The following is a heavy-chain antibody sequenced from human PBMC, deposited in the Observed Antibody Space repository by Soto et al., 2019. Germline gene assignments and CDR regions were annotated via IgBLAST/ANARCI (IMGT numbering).Heavy chain of an antibody. J-gene: IGHJ3*02. Sequence: GGSLRLSCAASGFTFSSYWMSWVRQAPGKGLEWVANIKQDGSEKYYVDSVKGRFTISRDNAKNSLYLQMNSLRAEDTAVYYCARDWAKRSPRVVVPAARDGNDAFDIWGQGTMVTVSS. CDR2: IKQDGSEK. CDR3: ARDWAKRSPRVVVPAARDGNDAFDI. D-gene: IGHD2-2*01. CDR1: GFTFSSYW. V-gene: IGHV3-7*01.